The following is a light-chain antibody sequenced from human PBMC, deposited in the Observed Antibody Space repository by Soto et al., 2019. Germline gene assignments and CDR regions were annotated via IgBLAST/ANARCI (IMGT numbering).Light chain of an antibody. CDR1: NGHNTNA. CDR3: QTGDTGMV. CDR2: LNSDGSH. V-gene: IGLV4-69*01. J-gene: IGLJ2*01. Sequence: QPVLTQSPSASASLGDSVKLTCTLSNGHNTNAIAWHQQRPEKGPRFLLKLNSDGSHSRGGGIPDRFSSSSSGADRYLTISGLQSEDDADYYCQTGDTGMVFGGGTKLTVL.